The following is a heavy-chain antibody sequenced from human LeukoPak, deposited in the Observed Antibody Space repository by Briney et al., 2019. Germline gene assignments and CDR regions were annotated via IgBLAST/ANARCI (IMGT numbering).Heavy chain of an antibody. CDR2: IYYSGST. J-gene: IGHJ5*02. Sequence: SETLSLTCTVSGGSISSSSYYWGWIRQPPGKGLEWIGSIYYSGSTYYNPSLKSRVTISVDTSKNQFSLKLSSVTAADTAVYYCAREGENDGNWFDPWGQGTLVTVSS. CDR3: AREGENDGNWFDP. CDR1: GGSISSSSYY. V-gene: IGHV4-39*07. D-gene: IGHD1-1*01.